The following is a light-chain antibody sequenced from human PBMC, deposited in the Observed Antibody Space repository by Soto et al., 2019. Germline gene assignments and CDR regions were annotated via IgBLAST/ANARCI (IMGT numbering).Light chain of an antibody. Sequence: DLPPTQTPSSVSATVRDRVTITCRASQSISSYLNGYQHKPGKAPKLLIYDASRLQTGVPSRFSGSRSGTDFALTISSLQREDFATYYCQQTDTFPRTVGQGTKVDI. J-gene: IGKJ1*01. CDR2: DAS. CDR3: QQTDTFPRT. CDR1: QSISSY. V-gene: IGKV1-39*01.